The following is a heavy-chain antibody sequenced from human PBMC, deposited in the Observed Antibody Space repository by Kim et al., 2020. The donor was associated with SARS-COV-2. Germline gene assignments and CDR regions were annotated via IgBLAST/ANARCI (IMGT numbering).Heavy chain of an antibody. J-gene: IGHJ4*02. V-gene: IGHV3-30*01. CDR3: ARGFAIAAAEGFSNY. Sequence: PVKGRFTISRDNSKNTLYLQMNSLRAEDTAVYYCARGFAIAAAEGFSNYWGQGTLVTVSS. D-gene: IGHD6-13*01.